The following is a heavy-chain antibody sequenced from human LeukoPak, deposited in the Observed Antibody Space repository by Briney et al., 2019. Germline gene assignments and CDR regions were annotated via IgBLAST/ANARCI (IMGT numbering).Heavy chain of an antibody. CDR2: ISSSGSTI. V-gene: IGHV3-48*03. J-gene: IGHJ3*02. Sequence: GGSLRLSCAASGFTFSSYEMNWVRQAPGKGLEWVSYISSSGSTIYYADSVKGRFTISRDYAKNSLYLQMNSLRAEDTAVYYCARLGYCSGGSCYSGVAFDIWGQGTMVTVSS. D-gene: IGHD2-15*01. CDR3: ARLGYCSGGSCYSGVAFDI. CDR1: GFTFSSYE.